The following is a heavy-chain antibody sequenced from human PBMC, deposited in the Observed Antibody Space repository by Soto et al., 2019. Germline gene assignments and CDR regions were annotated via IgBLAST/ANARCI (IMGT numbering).Heavy chain of an antibody. Sequence: SETLSLTCTVSGGSISSSSYYWGWIRQPPGKGLEWIGSIYYSGSTYYNPSLKSRVTISVDTSKNQFSLKLSSVTAADTAVYYCARHVVVVPAATSAFDIWGQGTMVTVSS. CDR1: GGSISSSSYY. D-gene: IGHD2-2*01. V-gene: IGHV4-39*01. CDR3: ARHVVVVPAATSAFDI. J-gene: IGHJ3*02. CDR2: IYYSGST.